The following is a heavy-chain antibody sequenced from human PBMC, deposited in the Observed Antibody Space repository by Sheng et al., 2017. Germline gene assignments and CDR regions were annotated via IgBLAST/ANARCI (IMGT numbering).Heavy chain of an antibody. J-gene: IGHJ3*02. D-gene: IGHD5-12*01. CDR2: INPNSGGT. V-gene: IGHV1-2*02. CDR3: ARVNDYSGWGFGAFDI. CDR1: GYTFTGYY. Sequence: QVQLVQSGAEVKKPGASVKVSCKASGYTFTGYYMHWVRQAPGQGLEWVGWINPNSGGTTYAQKFQGRVTMTRDTSISTAYMELSRLKSDDTAVYYCARVNDYSGWGFGAFDIWGQGTMVTVSS.